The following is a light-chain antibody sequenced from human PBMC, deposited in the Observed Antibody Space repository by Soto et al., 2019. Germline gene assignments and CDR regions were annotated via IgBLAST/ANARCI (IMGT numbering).Light chain of an antibody. CDR3: QQRGHWPS. V-gene: IGKV3-11*01. CDR2: DAS. J-gene: IGKJ4*01. CDR1: QSLDNY. Sequence: EIVLTQSPATLSLSPGERATLSCRASQSLDNYLAWYQHKPGQAPRLLIYDASTRATDIPARFSGSGSGTDFTLTISSLEPEDFAVYHCQQRGHWPSFGGGTKVEIK.